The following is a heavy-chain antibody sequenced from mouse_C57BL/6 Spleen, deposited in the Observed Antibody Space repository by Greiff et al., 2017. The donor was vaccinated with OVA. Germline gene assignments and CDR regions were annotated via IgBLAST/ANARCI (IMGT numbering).Heavy chain of an antibody. Sequence: SGPELVKPGASVKMSCKASGYTFTDYNMHWVKQSHGKSLEWIGYINPNNGGTSYNQKFKGKATLTVNKSSSTAYMELRSLTSEDSAVYYCARTYYSNYGTWFAYWGQGTLVTVSA. J-gene: IGHJ3*01. CDR3: ARTYYSNYGTWFAY. D-gene: IGHD2-5*01. V-gene: IGHV1-22*01. CDR2: INPNNGGT. CDR1: GYTFTDYN.